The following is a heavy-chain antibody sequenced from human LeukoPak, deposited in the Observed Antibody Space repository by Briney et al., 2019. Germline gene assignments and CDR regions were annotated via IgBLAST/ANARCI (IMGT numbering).Heavy chain of an antibody. CDR1: DGSISSFY. D-gene: IGHD3-3*01. V-gene: IGHV4-59*12. J-gene: IGHJ5*02. Sequence: PSETLSLTCTVSDGSISSFYWTWIRQSPGKGLKWIGYIFYGGNTNYNPSLKSRVTMSMDTSKSQFSLKLTSVTAADTAVYYCASGTIFGVIAPSSFHRWGRGALVTVSS. CDR2: IFYGGNT. CDR3: ASGTIFGVIAPSSFHR.